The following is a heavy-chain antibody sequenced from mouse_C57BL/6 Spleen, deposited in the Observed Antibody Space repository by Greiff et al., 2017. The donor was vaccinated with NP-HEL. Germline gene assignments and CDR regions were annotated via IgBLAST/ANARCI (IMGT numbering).Heavy chain of an antibody. Sequence: QVQLQQSGAELVKPGASVKLSCKASGYTFTEYTIHWVKQRSGQGLEWIGWFYPGSGSIKYNEKFKDKATLTADKSSSTVYMELSRLTSEDSAVYFCARQELGRGAYYYAMDYWGQGTSVTVSS. D-gene: IGHD4-1*01. CDR3: ARQELGRGAYYYAMDY. J-gene: IGHJ4*01. CDR2: FYPGSGSI. V-gene: IGHV1-62-2*01. CDR1: GYTFTEYT.